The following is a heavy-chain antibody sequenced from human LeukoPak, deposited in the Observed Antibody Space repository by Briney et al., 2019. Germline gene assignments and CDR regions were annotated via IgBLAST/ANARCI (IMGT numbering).Heavy chain of an antibody. CDR3: ARDDNWNYDY. D-gene: IGHD1-7*01. V-gene: IGHV1-2*02. CDR1: GYTFTSYY. Sequence: VASVKVSCKASGYTFTSYYMHWVRQAPGQGLEWMGWINPNSGGTNYAQKFQGRVTMTRDTSISTAYMELSRLGSDDTAVYYCARDDNWNYDYWGQGTLVTVSS. J-gene: IGHJ4*02. CDR2: INPNSGGT.